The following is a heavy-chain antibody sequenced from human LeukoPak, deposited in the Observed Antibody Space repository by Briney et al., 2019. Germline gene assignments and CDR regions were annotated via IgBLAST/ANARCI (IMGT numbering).Heavy chain of an antibody. Sequence: ASVKVSCKAPGYTFTSYGISWVRQAPGQGLEWMGWISAYNGNTNYAQKLQGRVTMTTDTSTSTAYMELRSLRSDDTAVYYCAREHYCSSTSCYFNWFDPWGQGTLVTVSS. V-gene: IGHV1-18*01. J-gene: IGHJ5*02. D-gene: IGHD2-2*01. CDR1: GYTFTSYG. CDR2: ISAYNGNT. CDR3: AREHYCSSTSCYFNWFDP.